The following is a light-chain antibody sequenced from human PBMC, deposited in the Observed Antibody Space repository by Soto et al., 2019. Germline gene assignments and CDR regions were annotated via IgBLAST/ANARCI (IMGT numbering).Light chain of an antibody. Sequence: EIVLTQSPGTLSLSPGERATLSCRASQSVFNNHIGWYQQKPGQAPRLLIYGASTRATSFPARFSGSGSGTDFTLTISSLQPEDFATYYCQQTYRTPREFGQGTKV. V-gene: IGKV3-20*01. CDR2: GAS. CDR3: QQTYRTPRE. CDR1: QSVFNNH. J-gene: IGKJ1*01.